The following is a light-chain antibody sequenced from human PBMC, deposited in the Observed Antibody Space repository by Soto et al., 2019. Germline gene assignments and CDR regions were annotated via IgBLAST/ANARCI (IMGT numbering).Light chain of an antibody. Sequence: DIQMTQSPSTLSASVGDRVTITCRASQSISSWLAWYQQKPGKAPNLLIYDASSLESGVPSRFSGSGSGTEFHLTISSLHHDDFAPYYCQQYNSYPPWTFGQETKVESK. CDR2: DAS. J-gene: IGKJ1*01. CDR1: QSISSW. CDR3: QQYNSYPPWT. V-gene: IGKV1-5*01.